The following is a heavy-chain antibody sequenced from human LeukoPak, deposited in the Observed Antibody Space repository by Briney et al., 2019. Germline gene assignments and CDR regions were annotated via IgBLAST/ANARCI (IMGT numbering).Heavy chain of an antibody. CDR2: ISTSGST. J-gene: IGHJ4*02. CDR3: ASPRSGYRYTFDY. D-gene: IGHD3-22*01. Sequence: SETLSLTCAVSAASISNYYWSCIRHAPGKGLEWIGYISTSGSTNYNPSLKSRVSISLDTSKNRFSLNLNFVTAADTAVYYCASPRSGYRYTFDYWGQGALVTVSS. V-gene: IGHV4-4*09. CDR1: AASISNYY.